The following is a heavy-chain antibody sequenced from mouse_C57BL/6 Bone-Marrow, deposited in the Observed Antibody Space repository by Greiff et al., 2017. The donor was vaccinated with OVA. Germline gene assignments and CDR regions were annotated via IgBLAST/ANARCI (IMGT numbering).Heavy chain of an antibody. CDR1: GFNFTADY. Sequence: EVQLQQSGAELVRPGASVKLSCTASGFNFTADYMHWVKQNPEQGLEWIGCFDPENDDTEYDSKFQGKATLTVDTSSNTAYLQLSRLTSEDTAVYYCTRQVYDDVPFAYWGQGTTVTVSA. CDR3: TRQVYDDVPFAY. J-gene: IGHJ3*01. V-gene: IGHV14-4*01. D-gene: IGHD2-4*01. CDR2: FDPENDDT.